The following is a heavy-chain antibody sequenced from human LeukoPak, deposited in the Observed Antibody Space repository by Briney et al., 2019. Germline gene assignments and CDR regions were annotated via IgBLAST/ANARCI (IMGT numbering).Heavy chain of an antibody. V-gene: IGHV3-30-3*01. J-gene: IGHJ4*02. Sequence: GGSLRLSGAASGFTFSSYAMHWVRQAPGKGLEWVAVISYDGSNKYYADSVKGRFTISRDNSKNTLYLQMNSLRAEDTAVYYCARDVNLEMVVVVTEPNYYFDYWGQGTLVTVSS. CDR3: ARDVNLEMVVVVTEPNYYFDY. D-gene: IGHD3-22*01. CDR2: ISYDGSNK. CDR1: GFTFSSYA.